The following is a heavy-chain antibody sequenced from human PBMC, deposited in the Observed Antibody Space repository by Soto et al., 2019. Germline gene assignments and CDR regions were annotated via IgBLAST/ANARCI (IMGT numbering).Heavy chain of an antibody. Sequence: PGGSLRLSCAASGFTFDDYDMHWVRQAPGKGLEWVSGISWNSGSIGYADSVKGRFTISRDNAKNSLYLQMNSLRAEDTALYYCAKDIAAAGHYYYYYGMGVWGQGTTVTVSS. J-gene: IGHJ6*02. CDR1: GFTFDDYD. D-gene: IGHD6-13*01. CDR3: AKDIAAAGHYYYYYGMGV. V-gene: IGHV3-9*01. CDR2: ISWNSGSI.